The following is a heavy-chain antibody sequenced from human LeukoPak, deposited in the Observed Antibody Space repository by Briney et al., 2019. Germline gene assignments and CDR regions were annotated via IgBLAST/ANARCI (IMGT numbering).Heavy chain of an antibody. CDR2: IRYDESNK. J-gene: IGHJ5*02. CDR1: GFIFSNYG. V-gene: IGHV3-30*02. Sequence: GGSLRLSCAASGFIFSNYGMHWVRQAPGKGLEWVAFIRYDESNKFYADSVKGRFTISRDNSKNILFLQMSSLRAEDTAVYYCATMQWLEGVDWFDPWGQGTLVTVSS. CDR3: ATMQWLEGVDWFDP. D-gene: IGHD6-19*01.